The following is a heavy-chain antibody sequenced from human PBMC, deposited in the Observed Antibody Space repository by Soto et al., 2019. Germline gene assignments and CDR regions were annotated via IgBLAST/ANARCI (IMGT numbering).Heavy chain of an antibody. CDR1: GGSVSSGSYY. D-gene: IGHD1-1*01. Sequence: SETLSLTCTVSGGSVSSGSYYWSWIRQPPGKGLEWIGYIYYSGSTNYNPSLKSRVTISVDTSKNQFSLKLSSVTAADTAVYYCARAERRNYCFDYWGQGTLVTVSS. CDR3: ARAERRNYCFDY. V-gene: IGHV4-61*01. J-gene: IGHJ4*02. CDR2: IYYSGST.